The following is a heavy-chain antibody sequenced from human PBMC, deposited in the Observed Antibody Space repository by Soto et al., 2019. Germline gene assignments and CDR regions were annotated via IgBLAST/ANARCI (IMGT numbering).Heavy chain of an antibody. CDR2: INVDSGDT. J-gene: IGHJ5*01. V-gene: IGHV1-2*07. D-gene: IGHD3-22*01. Sequence: ASVKVSCKTSGYTFTTYFIHWVRQAPGQGLEWLGWINVDSGDTKSADGFKGRVTLTRDTSITTADMELTSLTSDDTAVYYCARGGFCYDSSGSPFAFWGQGTLVTVSS. CDR1: GYTFTTYF. CDR3: ARGGFCYDSSGSPFAF.